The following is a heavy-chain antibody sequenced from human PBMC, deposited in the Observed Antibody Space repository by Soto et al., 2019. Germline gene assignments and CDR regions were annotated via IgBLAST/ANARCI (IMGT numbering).Heavy chain of an antibody. J-gene: IGHJ6*02. CDR3: TTLIRYYYYGMDV. D-gene: IGHD2-8*01. Sequence: GGSLRLSCASSGFTFSNAWMSWVRQAPGKGLEWVGRIKSKTDGGTTDYAAPVKGRFTISRDDSKNTLYLQMNSLKTEDTAVYYCTTLIRYYYYGMDVWGQGTTVTVSS. V-gene: IGHV3-15*07. CDR1: GFTFSNAW. CDR2: IKSKTDGGTT.